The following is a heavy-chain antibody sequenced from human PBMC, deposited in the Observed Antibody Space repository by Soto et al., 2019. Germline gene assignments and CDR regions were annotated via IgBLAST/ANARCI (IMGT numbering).Heavy chain of an antibody. V-gene: IGHV4-39*01. J-gene: IGHJ6*02. Sequence: QLQLQESGPGLVKPSETLSLTCTVSGGSISSSSYYWGWIRQPPGKGLEWIGSIFYSGSTYYNPSLKSRVTISVDTSKNQFSLKLRSVPAADTAVYYCARHLTYCSAGSCYSDFPYYGMDVWGQGTTVTVSS. CDR2: IFYSGST. CDR1: GGSISSSSYY. D-gene: IGHD2-15*01. CDR3: ARHLTYCSAGSCYSDFPYYGMDV.